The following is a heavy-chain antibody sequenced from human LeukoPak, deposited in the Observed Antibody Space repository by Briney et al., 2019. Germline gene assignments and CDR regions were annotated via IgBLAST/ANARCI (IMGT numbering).Heavy chain of an antibody. CDR3: ARGKPTTLAYCGGDCYSLDAFDI. V-gene: IGHV4-30-2*01. CDR2: IYHSGST. J-gene: IGHJ3*02. D-gene: IGHD2-21*02. CDR1: GGSISSGGYS. Sequence: ASETLSLTCAVSGGSISSGGYSWSWIRQPPGKGLEWIGYIYHSGSTYYNPSLKSRVTISVDRSKNQFSLKLSSVTAADTAVYYCARGKPTTLAYCGGDCYSLDAFDIWGQGTMVTVSS.